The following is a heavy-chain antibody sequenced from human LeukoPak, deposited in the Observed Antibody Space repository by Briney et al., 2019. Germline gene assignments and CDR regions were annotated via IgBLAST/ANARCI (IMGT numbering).Heavy chain of an antibody. D-gene: IGHD5-12*01. J-gene: IGHJ4*02. V-gene: IGHV3-21*03. CDR1: GFTFSSYS. CDR2: ISSSSSYI. Sequence: GGSLRLSCAASGFTFSSYSMNWVRQAPGKGLEWVSSISSSSSYIYYADSVKGRFTISRDNAKNSLYLQMNSLRAEDTAVYYCARGRSGYSGYDPPDYWGQGTLVTVSS. CDR3: ARGRSGYSGYDPPDY.